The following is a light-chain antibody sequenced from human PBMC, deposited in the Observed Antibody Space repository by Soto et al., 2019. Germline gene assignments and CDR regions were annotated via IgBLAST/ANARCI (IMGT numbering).Light chain of an antibody. V-gene: IGLV2-23*02. CDR3: CSYAGSYTGV. Sequence: QSALTQPASVSGSPGQSITIPCTGTSGDVGSYNLVSWYQQHPGKAPKLLIYEVTERPSGVSNRFSGSKSGSTASLTISGLQPDDEADYYCCSYAGSYTGVFGGGTKLTVL. J-gene: IGLJ3*02. CDR1: SGDVGSYNL. CDR2: EVT.